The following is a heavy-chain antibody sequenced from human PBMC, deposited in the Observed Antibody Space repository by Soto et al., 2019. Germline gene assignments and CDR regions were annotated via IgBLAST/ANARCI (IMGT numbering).Heavy chain of an antibody. D-gene: IGHD1-1*01. V-gene: IGHV3-33*01. CDR3: APSSWNDGRIDY. J-gene: IGHJ4*02. CDR2: IWYDGSNK. CDR1: GFTFSSYG. Sequence: QVQLVESGGGVVQPGRSLRLSCAASGFTFSSYGMHWVRQAPGKGLEWVAVIWYDGSNKYYADSVKGRFTISRDNSKNTLYLQMNSLRAEDTAVYYCAPSSWNDGRIDYWGQGTLVTVSS.